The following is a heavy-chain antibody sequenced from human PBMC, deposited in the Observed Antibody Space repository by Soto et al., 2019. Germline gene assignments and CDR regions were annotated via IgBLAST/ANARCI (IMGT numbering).Heavy chain of an antibody. CDR3: ARDGSSTHLHYGLDL. CDR1: VFSFNYYV. Sequence: GESLLLSCVSSVFSFNYYVMHWVRQAPGKGLEWVAVIWYDGSEKDYVDSVQGRFIVSRDNSRNTVYLQMNSLRADDAAVYYCARDGSSTHLHYGLDLWGQGTLVTVSS. J-gene: IGHJ6*02. V-gene: IGHV3-33*01. CDR2: IWYDGSEK. D-gene: IGHD1-26*01.